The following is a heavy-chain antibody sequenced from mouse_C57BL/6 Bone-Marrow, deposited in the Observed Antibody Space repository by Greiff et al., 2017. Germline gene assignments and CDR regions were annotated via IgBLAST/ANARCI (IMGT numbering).Heavy chain of an antibody. CDR2: IDPSDSYT. Sequence: VQLQQPGAELVRPGTSVKLSCKASGYTFTSYWMHWVKQRPGQGLEWIGVIDPSDSYTNYNQKFKGKATLTVDTSSSTAYMQLSSLTSEDSAVYYCARFDWDYFDVWGTGTTVTVSS. V-gene: IGHV1-59*01. CDR1: GYTFTSYW. J-gene: IGHJ1*03. D-gene: IGHD4-1*01. CDR3: ARFDWDYFDV.